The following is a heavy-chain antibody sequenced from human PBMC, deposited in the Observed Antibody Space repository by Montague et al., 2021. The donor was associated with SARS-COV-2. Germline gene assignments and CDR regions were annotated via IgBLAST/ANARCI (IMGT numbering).Heavy chain of an antibody. CDR2: IYDGGAV. Sequence: SETLSLTCTVSGGSITGYYWSWLLRSPGKGLEWIAYIYDGGAVNYNPSXXSRVTISTDTSKNQLSLKVNSVTAADTAVYYCVGDHPYGGPRGAYDIWGQGAVVTVSS. CDR1: GGSITGYY. V-gene: IGHV4-59*01. CDR3: VGDHPYGGPRGAYDI. J-gene: IGHJ3*02. D-gene: IGHD4-23*01.